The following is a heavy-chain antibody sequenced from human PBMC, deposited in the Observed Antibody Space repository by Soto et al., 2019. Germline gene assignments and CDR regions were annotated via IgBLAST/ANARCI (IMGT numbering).Heavy chain of an antibody. J-gene: IGHJ5*02. Sequence: SETLSLTCTVSGGSISSYYWSWIRQPPGKGLEWIGYIYYSGSTNYNPSLKSRVTISVDTSKNQFSLKLSSVTAADTAVYYCAREDDFWNWFDPWGQGTLVTVSS. CDR1: GGSISSYY. D-gene: IGHD3-3*01. CDR3: AREDDFWNWFDP. CDR2: IYYSGST. V-gene: IGHV4-59*01.